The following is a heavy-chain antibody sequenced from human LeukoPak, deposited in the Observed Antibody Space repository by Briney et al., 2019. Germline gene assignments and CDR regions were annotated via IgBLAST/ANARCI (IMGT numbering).Heavy chain of an antibody. Sequence: SETLSLTCSVSGASIRSSTHYWAWLRQAPGTGLEWVGSIFYSGDTYYNPSLRSRLTIAVDTSKNQFSLNLASVTASDTGTYFCSRRGTASSIGWFDPWGQGSPVIVSS. V-gene: IGHV4-39*01. J-gene: IGHJ5*02. CDR3: SRRGTASSIGWFDP. CDR2: IFYSGDT. CDR1: GASIRSSTHY. D-gene: IGHD3-16*01.